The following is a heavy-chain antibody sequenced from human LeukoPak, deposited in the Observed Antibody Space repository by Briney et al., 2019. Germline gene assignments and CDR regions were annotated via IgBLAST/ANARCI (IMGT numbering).Heavy chain of an antibody. Sequence: PSETLSLTCTVSGDSISSYYWSWIRQPPGKGLEWIGYIYYSGSTNYNPSLKSRVTISEDTSKNQFSLKLTSVTAADTAVYYCASFNRVTAIGGWGQGTLVTVSS. CDR1: GDSISSYY. J-gene: IGHJ4*02. V-gene: IGHV4-59*08. CDR2: IYYSGST. CDR3: ASFNRVTAIGG. D-gene: IGHD2-21*02.